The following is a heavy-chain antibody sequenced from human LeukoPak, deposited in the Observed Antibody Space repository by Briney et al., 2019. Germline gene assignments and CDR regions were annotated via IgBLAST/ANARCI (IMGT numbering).Heavy chain of an antibody. J-gene: IGHJ4*02. CDR1: GYTFTSYY. D-gene: IGHD1-26*01. CDR2: IKPTGGGT. CDR3: ARGDSGSYYY. Sequence: GASVKVSCKASGYTFTSYYMHWVRQAPGQGLEWMGLIKPTGGGTIYAEKFQGRVTMTRDTSAGTVYMELGSLTSEDTAVYYCARGDSGSYYYWGQGTLVTVSS. V-gene: IGHV1-46*01.